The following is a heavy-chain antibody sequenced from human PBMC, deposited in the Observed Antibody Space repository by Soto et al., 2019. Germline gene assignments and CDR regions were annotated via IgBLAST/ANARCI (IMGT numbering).Heavy chain of an antibody. CDR3: ARDREQQRQLRNYYDGMDV. CDR1: GGSISSGGYY. CDR2: IYYSGST. V-gene: IGHV4-31*03. Sequence: QVQLQESGPGLVKPSQTLSLTCTVSGGSISSGGYYWSWIRQHPGKGLEWIGYIYYSGSTYYNPSLKSRVTISVDTSKNQFYLKLSSVTAADTAVYYCARDREQQRQLRNYYDGMDVWGQETTVTVSS. J-gene: IGHJ6*02. D-gene: IGHD6-13*01.